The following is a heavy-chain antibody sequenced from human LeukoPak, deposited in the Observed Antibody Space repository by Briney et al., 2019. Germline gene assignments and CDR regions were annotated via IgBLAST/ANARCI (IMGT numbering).Heavy chain of an antibody. D-gene: IGHD3-16*01. CDR1: GGSISSYY. J-gene: IGHJ4*02. V-gene: IGHV4-59*01. CDR3: GGGGRGGPYFDY. Sequence: SETLSLTCTVSGGSISSYYWSWIRQPPGKGLEWIGYIYYSGSTNYNPSLKSRVNISVDTSKNQFSLKLSSVTAADTAVYYCGGGGRGGPYFDYWGQGTLVTVSS. CDR2: IYYSGST.